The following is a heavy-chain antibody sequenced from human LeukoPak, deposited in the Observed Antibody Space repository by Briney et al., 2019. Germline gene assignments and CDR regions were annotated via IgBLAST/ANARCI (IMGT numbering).Heavy chain of an antibody. D-gene: IGHD3-9*01. CDR1: GFTFSSYS. V-gene: IGHV3-21*05. Sequence: GGSLRLSCAASGFTFSSYSMNWVRQAPGKGLEWVSYISSSSSYIYYADSVKGRFTISRDNAKNSLYLQMNSLRAEDTAVYYCARSNDILTGYLDYWGQGTLVTVSS. CDR3: ARSNDILTGYLDY. J-gene: IGHJ4*02. CDR2: ISSSSSYI.